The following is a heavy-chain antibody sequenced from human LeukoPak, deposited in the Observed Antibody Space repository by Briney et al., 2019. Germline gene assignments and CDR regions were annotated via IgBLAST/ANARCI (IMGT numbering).Heavy chain of an antibody. Sequence: GASVKVSCKASGYTFTSYGISWVRQAPGQGLEWMGIINPSGGSTSYAQKFQGRATMTRDTSTSTVYMELSSLRSEDTAVYYCAREAGWSGYSRYAMDVWGKGTTVTVSS. J-gene: IGHJ6*03. CDR1: GYTFTSYG. D-gene: IGHD3-3*01. CDR3: AREAGWSGYSRYAMDV. V-gene: IGHV1-46*01. CDR2: INPSGGST.